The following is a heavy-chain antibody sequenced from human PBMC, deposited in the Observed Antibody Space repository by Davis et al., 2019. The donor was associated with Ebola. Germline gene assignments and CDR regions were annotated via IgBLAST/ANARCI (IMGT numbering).Heavy chain of an antibody. CDR1: GLTFSSYA. CDR2: ISFDGSSE. V-gene: IGHV3-30-3*01. J-gene: IGHJ2*01. D-gene: IGHD2-21*02. Sequence: GESLKISCAASGLTFSSYAMCWVRQAPGKGLEWVAVISFDGSSESYADSVKGRFTISRDNAKNSLYLQMNSLRAEDTAVYYCVRDPALVVTGGGWFFGLWGRGTLVTVSS. CDR3: VRDPALVVTGGGWFFGL.